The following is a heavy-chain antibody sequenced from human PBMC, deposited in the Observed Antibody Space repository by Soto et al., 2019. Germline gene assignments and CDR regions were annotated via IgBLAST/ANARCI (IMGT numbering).Heavy chain of an antibody. J-gene: IGHJ4*02. CDR1: GFTFSSYG. D-gene: IGHD1-26*01. CDR3: AKEGGLSGSYYISSSYYFDY. CDR2: ISYDGSNT. V-gene: IGHV3-30*18. Sequence: QVQLVEAGGGVVQPGRSLRLSCVASGFTFSSYGMHWVRQAPSKGQEWVAIISYDGSNTYYADSVKGRFTISRDNSKNTLYLQMNSLRAEDTSVYYCAKEGGLSGSYYISSSYYFDYWGQGTLVTVSS.